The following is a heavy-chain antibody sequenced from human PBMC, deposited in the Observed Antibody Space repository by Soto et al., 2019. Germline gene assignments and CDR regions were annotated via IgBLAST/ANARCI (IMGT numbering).Heavy chain of an antibody. J-gene: IGHJ5*02. V-gene: IGHV1-18*01. CDR3: ARSDPAFSNWFDP. CDR2: ISAYNGNT. CDR1: CYTFPSDG. Sequence: ASSQVSCEDSCYTFPSDGISWVRQAPGQGLEWMGWISAYNGNTNYAQKLQGRVTMTTDTSTSTAYMELRSLRSDDTAVYYCARSDPAFSNWFDPWGQGTLVTVSS. D-gene: IGHD3-3*02.